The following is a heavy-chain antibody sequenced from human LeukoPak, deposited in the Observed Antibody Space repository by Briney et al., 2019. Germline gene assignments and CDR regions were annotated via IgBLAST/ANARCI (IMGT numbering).Heavy chain of an antibody. D-gene: IGHD6-19*01. CDR3: ARSYSTGWYAMKDS. J-gene: IGHJ4*02. CDR1: GGSIRSSDYY. Sequence: PSETLSLTCTVSGGSIRSSDYYWGWIRQPPGKGLEWIGSIYYSGSTNYNPSLETRVTISVDTSKNQFSLKLTSVTAADTAVYYCARSYSTGWYAMKDSWGQGASVTVSS. CDR2: IYYSGST. V-gene: IGHV4-39*01.